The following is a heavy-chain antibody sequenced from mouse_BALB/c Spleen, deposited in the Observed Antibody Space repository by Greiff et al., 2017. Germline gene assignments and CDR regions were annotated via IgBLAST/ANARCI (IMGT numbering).Heavy chain of an antibody. CDR1: GFTFSSYA. CDR3: ARGDYGSSYDYFDY. V-gene: IGHV5-6-5*01. J-gene: IGHJ2*01. D-gene: IGHD1-1*01. Sequence: DVKLVESGGGLVKPGGSLKLSCAASGFTFSSYAMSWVRQTPEKRLEWVASISSGGSTYYPDSVKGRFTISRDNARNILYLQMSSLRSEDTAMYYCARGDYGSSYDYFDYWGQGTTLTVSS. CDR2: ISSGGST.